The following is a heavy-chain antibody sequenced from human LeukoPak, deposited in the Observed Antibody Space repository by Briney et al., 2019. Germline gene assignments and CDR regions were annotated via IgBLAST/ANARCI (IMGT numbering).Heavy chain of an antibody. V-gene: IGHV3-66*01. CDR2: IYSGGTT. CDR3: AKGFGGNSEQDYYYGMDV. J-gene: IGHJ6*02. Sequence: GGSLRLSCAASGFTVSSNFMSWVRQAPGKGLEWVSVIYSGGTTYYADSVKGRFTISRDNSKNTLYLQMNSLRAEDTAVYYCAKGFGGNSEQDYYYGMDVWGQGTTVTVSS. CDR1: GFTVSSNF. D-gene: IGHD4-23*01.